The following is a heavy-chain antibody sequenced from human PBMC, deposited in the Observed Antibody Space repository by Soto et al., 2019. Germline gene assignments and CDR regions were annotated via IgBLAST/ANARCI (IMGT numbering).Heavy chain of an antibody. J-gene: IGHJ6*02. D-gene: IGHD6-13*01. CDR3: ARVVAAAGTLHYYYYGMDV. V-gene: IGHV4-31*03. CDR1: GGSISSGGYY. CDR2: IYYSGST. Sequence: QVQLQESGPGLVKPSQTLSLTCTVSGGSISSGGYYWSWIRQHPGKGLEWIGYIYYSGSTYYNPSLKSRVTISVDTSKNQFSLKLSSVTAADTAVYYCARVVAAAGTLHYYYYGMDVWGQGTTVTVSS.